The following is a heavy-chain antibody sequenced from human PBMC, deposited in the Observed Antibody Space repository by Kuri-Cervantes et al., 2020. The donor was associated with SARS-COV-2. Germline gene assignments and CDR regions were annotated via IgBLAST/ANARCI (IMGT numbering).Heavy chain of an antibody. Sequence: ESLKISCAVYGGSFSGYYWSWIRQPPGKGLEWIGEINHSGSTNYNPSLKSRVTVSVDTSKDQFSLKLSSVTAADTAVYYCARGSSSWYWGHRFDPWGQGTLVTVSS. CDR2: INHSGST. CDR3: ARGSSSWYWGHRFDP. V-gene: IGHV4-34*01. CDR1: GGSFSGYY. D-gene: IGHD6-13*01. J-gene: IGHJ5*02.